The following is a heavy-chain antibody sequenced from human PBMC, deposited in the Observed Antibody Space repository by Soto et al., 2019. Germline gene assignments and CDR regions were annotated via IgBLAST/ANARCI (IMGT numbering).Heavy chain of an antibody. V-gene: IGHV3-30*18. D-gene: IGHD2-8*02. CDR1: GFAFNKFG. J-gene: IGHJ4*02. CDR3: AKGGEVESVLGDH. CDR2: ISYDGSYQ. Sequence: QVQLVESGGGVVQPGTSLRLSCEASGFAFNKFGMHWVRQAPGKGLEGVAFISYDGSYQNYADSVQGRLTITRDNSMNTLNMHLNSLRREDTAVYYCAKGGEVESVLGDHWGKRTLVTVSS.